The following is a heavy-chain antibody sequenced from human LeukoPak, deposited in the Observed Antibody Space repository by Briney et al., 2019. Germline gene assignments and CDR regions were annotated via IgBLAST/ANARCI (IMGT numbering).Heavy chain of an antibody. J-gene: IGHJ4*02. Sequence: ASVKVSFKASGYTFTSYGISWARQAPGQGLEWMGWISAYNGNTNYAQKLQGRVTMTTDTSTSTAYMELRSLRSDDTAVYYCARKACTNGVCYYGYWGQGTLVTVSS. CDR3: ARKACTNGVCYYGY. D-gene: IGHD2-8*01. CDR1: GYTFTSYG. V-gene: IGHV1-18*01. CDR2: ISAYNGNT.